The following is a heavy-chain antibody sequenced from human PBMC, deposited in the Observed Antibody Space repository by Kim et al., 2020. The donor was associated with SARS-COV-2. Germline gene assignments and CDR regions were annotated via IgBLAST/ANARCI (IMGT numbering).Heavy chain of an antibody. J-gene: IGHJ4*02. CDR1: GFTFSSYA. D-gene: IGHD2-15*01. V-gene: IGHV3-23*01. CDR2: ISSSGGST. CDR3: ARQGIGRYCSGGSCYFFDS. Sequence: GGSLRLSCAASGFTFSSYAMSWVRQAPGKGLEWVSGISSSGGSTYYADSVKGRFTISRDNSKNTLYLQMNSLRAEDTAVYYCARQGIGRYCSGGSCYFFDSWGQGTRVTVSS.